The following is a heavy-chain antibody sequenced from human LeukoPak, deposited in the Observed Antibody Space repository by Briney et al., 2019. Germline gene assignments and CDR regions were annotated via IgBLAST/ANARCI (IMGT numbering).Heavy chain of an antibody. CDR2: ISYDGSNK. Sequence: GRSLRLSCAASGFTFSSYGMHWVRQAPGKGLEWVAVISYDGSNKYYADSVKGRFTISRDNSKNTLYLQMNSLRAEDTAVYYCAKDGNIVVVVAVPWYFDYWGQGTLVTASS. CDR3: AKDGNIVVVVAVPWYFDY. CDR1: GFTFSSYG. D-gene: IGHD2-15*01. J-gene: IGHJ4*02. V-gene: IGHV3-30*18.